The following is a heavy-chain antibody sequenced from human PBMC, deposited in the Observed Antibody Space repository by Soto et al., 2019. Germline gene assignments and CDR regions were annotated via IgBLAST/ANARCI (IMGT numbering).Heavy chain of an antibody. D-gene: IGHD5-12*01. V-gene: IGHV3-7*01. J-gene: IGHJ4*02. CDR3: AGNIVDRMGGDY. Sequence: EVQLVESGGGLVQPGGSLRLSCAASGFTFSSYWMSWFRQAPGKGLEWVANIKQDGSEKYYVDSVKGRFTISRDNAKNSLYLQRNSLRAEDTAVYYCAGNIVDRMGGDYWGQGTLVTVSS. CDR2: IKQDGSEK. CDR1: GFTFSSYW.